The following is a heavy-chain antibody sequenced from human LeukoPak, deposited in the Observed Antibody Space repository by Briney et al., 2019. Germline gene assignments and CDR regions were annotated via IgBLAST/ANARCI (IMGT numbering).Heavy chain of an antibody. D-gene: IGHD3-22*01. J-gene: IGHJ4*02. CDR3: ARDYYYDSSGYSPYDY. V-gene: IGHV3-21*01. CDR2: ISSSSSYI. Sequence: GGSLRLSCAASGFTFSSYSMNWVRQAPGKGLEWVSSISSSSSYIYYADSVKGRFTISSDNAKNSLYLQMNSLRAEDTAVYYCARDYYYDSSGYSPYDYWGQGTLVTVSS. CDR1: GFTFSSYS.